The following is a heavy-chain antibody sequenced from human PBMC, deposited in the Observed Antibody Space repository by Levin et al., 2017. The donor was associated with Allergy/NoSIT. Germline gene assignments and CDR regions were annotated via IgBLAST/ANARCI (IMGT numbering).Heavy chain of an antibody. Sequence: PSETLSLTCTVSGGSISSGGYSWSRIRQPPGKGLEWIGYIFHGGSTYFNPSLESRVTISVDRSKNQFSLKLSSVTAADTAVYSCARTPELYCDTTSCTRWFDPWGQGTLVTVSS. CDR1: GGSISSGGYS. CDR2: IFHGGST. D-gene: IGHD2-2*01. CDR3: ARTPELYCDTTSCTRWFDP. V-gene: IGHV4-30-2*01. J-gene: IGHJ5*02.